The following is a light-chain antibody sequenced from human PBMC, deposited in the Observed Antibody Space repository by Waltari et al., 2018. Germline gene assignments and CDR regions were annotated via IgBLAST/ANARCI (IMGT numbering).Light chain of an antibody. J-gene: IGKJ4*01. V-gene: IGKV1-13*02. CDR3: QQFNIYPLT. CDR2: DAS. Sequence: AIQLTQSPSSLSASVGDSVTIPCRTSQPINNALAWYQQKPGKPPKLLVFDASGLESGVPSRFSGRGFGTEFTLTIYSLQPEDSATFYCQQFNIYPLTFGGGSKVEI. CDR1: QPINNA.